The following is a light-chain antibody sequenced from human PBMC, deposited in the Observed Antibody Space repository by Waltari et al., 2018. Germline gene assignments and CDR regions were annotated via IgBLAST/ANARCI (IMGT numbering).Light chain of an antibody. CDR3: QQYDTSPGT. V-gene: IGKV3-20*01. CDR1: QSLKVAY. Sequence: EIVLTQSPGTLSLSPGEKAILSCRASQSLKVAYVACYQQKSGQTPRLLIYGALYRAADIPDRFSGSGSGTDFTLTITRLEPEDFAVYYCQQYDTSPGTFGQGTKLEMK. J-gene: IGKJ2*01. CDR2: GAL.